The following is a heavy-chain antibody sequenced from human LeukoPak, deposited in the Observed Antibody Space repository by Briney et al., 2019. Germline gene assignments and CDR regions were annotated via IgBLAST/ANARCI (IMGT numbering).Heavy chain of an antibody. CDR2: ISGSGGST. D-gene: IGHD4-17*01. CDR3: ARVGGGYGDYFDY. J-gene: IGHJ4*02. CDR1: GFTFSSYA. V-gene: IGHV3-23*01. Sequence: GGSLRLSCAASGFTFSSYAMSWVRQAPGKGLEWVSAISGSGGSTYYADSVKGRFTISRDNSKNTLYLQMNSLRAEDTAVYYCARVGGGYGDYFDYWGQGTLVTVSS.